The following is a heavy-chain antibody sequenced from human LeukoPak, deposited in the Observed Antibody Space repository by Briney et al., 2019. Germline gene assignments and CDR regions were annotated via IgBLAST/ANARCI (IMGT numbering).Heavy chain of an antibody. V-gene: IGHV3-23*01. CDR2: ISGSGGST. D-gene: IGHD5-24*01. CDR1: GFTFSNSA. CDR3: AKEGRSLQTY. J-gene: IGHJ4*02. Sequence: GGSLRLSCAASGFTFSNSAMSWVRQAPGKGLEWVSAISGSGGSTYYTDSVKGRFTISRDNAKNSLYLQMNSLRVEDTAVYYCAKEGRSLQTYWGQGTLVTVSS.